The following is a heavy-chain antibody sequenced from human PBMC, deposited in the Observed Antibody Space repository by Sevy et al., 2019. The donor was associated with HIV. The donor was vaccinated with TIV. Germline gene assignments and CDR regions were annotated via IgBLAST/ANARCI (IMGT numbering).Heavy chain of an antibody. CDR1: RFTFSSSA. Sequence: GGSLRLSCAASRFTFSSSAMHWVRQAPGKGLDWVAFISYDGTDKYYADSVKGRFTISRDNSRNTLSLQMNSLRAEDTAVYYCVRDGVSSGWCREYYFDYWGQGTLVTVSS. V-gene: IGHV3-30-3*01. CDR3: VRDGVSSGWCREYYFDY. D-gene: IGHD6-19*01. J-gene: IGHJ4*02. CDR2: ISYDGTDK.